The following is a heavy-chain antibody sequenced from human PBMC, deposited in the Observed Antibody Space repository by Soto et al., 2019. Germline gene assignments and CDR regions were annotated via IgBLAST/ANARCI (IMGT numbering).Heavy chain of an antibody. V-gene: IGHV2-5*01. CDR1: GFSLNTRAVG. CDR2: INWNDDE. CDR3: THRHNLGGFDI. D-gene: IGHD2-15*01. Sequence: QITLQASGPTLVKPTQTLTLTCTFSGFSLNTRAVGVGWIRQAPGKALEWLALINWNDDERYSPSLRDRLTITKDTAKTHVVITITTIGPVDTTIYYCTHRHNLGGFDIWGQGTAVNVSS. J-gene: IGHJ3*02.